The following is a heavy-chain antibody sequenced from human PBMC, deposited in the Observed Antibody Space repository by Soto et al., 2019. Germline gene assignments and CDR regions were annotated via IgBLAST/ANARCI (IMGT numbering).Heavy chain of an antibody. V-gene: IGHV1-8*01. CDR3: ARSPRNWGFDY. CDR1: GYMFTSYD. CDR2: MNPNSGNT. Sequence: QVQLVQSGAEVKKPGASVKVSCKASGYMFTSYDINWVRQATGQGFEWMGWMNPNSGNTGYAQKFQGRVTMTRDTSITTAYMELNSLRSEDTALYYCARSPRNWGFDYWGQGTLVTVSS. D-gene: IGHD7-27*01. J-gene: IGHJ4*02.